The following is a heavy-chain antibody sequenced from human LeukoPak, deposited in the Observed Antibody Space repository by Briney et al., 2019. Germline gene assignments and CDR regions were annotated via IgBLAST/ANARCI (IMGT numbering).Heavy chain of an antibody. CDR2: ISYDGSNK. D-gene: IGHD4-23*01. J-gene: IGHJ4*02. CDR3: AKELTRRWYHGSFDY. CDR1: GFTFSSYA. V-gene: IGHV3-30*04. Sequence: QPGRSLRLSCAASGFTFSSYAMHWVRQAPGKGLEWVAVISYDGSNKYYADSVKGRFTISRDNSKNTLYLQMNSLRAEDTAVYYCAKELTRRWYHGSFDYWGQGTLVTVSS.